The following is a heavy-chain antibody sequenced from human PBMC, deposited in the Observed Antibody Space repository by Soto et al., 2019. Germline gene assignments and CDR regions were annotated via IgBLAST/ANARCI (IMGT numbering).Heavy chain of an antibody. V-gene: IGHV6-1*01. CDR1: GDSVSSNSAT. CDR3: ARERREVEGTLNPLDY. Sequence: PPQTLSLTCAISGDSVSSNSATWNWIRESPSRGLEWLGRTYFRSQWYYDYAVSVSSRLTINPDTSKNQFSLQLNSVTPEDTAVYYCARERREVEGTLNPLDYWRQGTLVTVSS. J-gene: IGHJ4*02. CDR2: TYFRSQWYY. D-gene: IGHD1-26*01.